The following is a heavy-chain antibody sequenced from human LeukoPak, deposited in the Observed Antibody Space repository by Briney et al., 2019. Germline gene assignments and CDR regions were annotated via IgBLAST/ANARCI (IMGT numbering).Heavy chain of an antibody. Sequence: GASVKVSCKASGGTFSTYVISWVRQAPGQGLEWMGGIVPIFGTANYAQKFQGRVTITADKSTSTAYMELSSLRSEDTAVYYCARAVVEHYYYYMDVWGKGTTVTVSS. CDR3: ARAVVEHYYYYMDV. J-gene: IGHJ6*03. CDR1: GGTFSTYV. V-gene: IGHV1-69*06. D-gene: IGHD6-6*01. CDR2: IVPIFGTA.